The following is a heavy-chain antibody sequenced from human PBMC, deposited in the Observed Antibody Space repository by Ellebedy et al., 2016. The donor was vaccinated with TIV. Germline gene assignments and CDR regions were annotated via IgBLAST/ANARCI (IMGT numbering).Heavy chain of an antibody. CDR2: ISGSGTAK. J-gene: IGHJ4*02. CDR1: GFTFSTYS. D-gene: IGHD3-22*01. CDR3: ARGVTIIVGGVLGY. V-gene: IGHV3-48*01. Sequence: GESLKISCVASGFTFSTYSMNWVRQAPGKGLEWVSYISGSGTAKYYADSVKGRFTISRDNAENSLYLQINSLRAEDTAVYYCARGVTIIVGGVLGYWGQGTLVTVSS.